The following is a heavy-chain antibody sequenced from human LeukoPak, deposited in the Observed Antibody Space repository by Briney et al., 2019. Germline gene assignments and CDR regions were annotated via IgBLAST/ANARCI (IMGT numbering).Heavy chain of an antibody. D-gene: IGHD1-7*01. V-gene: IGHV4-34*01. J-gene: IGHJ3*02. Sequence: IPSETLSLTCAVYGGSFSGYYWSWIRQPPGKGLEWIGEINHSGSTNYNPSLKSRVTISVDTSKNQFSLKLSSVTAADTAVYYCARVGVLRTNLFRSAFDIWGQGTMVTVSS. CDR2: INHSGST. CDR3: ARVGVLRTNLFRSAFDI. CDR1: GGSFSGYY.